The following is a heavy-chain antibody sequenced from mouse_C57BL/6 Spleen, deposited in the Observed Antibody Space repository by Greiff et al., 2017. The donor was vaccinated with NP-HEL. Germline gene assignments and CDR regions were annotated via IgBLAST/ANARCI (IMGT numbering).Heavy chain of an antibody. CDR1: GFSLTSYG. CDR3: ARKEVVKGYAMDY. Sequence: VHLVESGPGLVQPSQSLSITCTVSGFSLTSYGVHWVRQSPGKGLEWLGVIWSGGSTDYNAAFISRLSISKDNSKSQVFFKMNSLQADDTAIYYCARKEVVKGYAMDYWGQGTSVTVSS. V-gene: IGHV2-2*01. D-gene: IGHD1-1*02. CDR2: IWSGGST. J-gene: IGHJ4*01.